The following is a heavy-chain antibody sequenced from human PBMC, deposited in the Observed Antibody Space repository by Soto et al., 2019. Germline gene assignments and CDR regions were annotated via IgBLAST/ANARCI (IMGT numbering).Heavy chain of an antibody. V-gene: IGHV1-69*02. D-gene: IGHD3-22*01. Sequence: QVQLVQSGAEVKKPGSSVKVSCKASGGTCSSYTISWVRQAPGQGLEWMGRIIPILGIANYAQKFQGRVTITADKSTSTAYMELSSLRSEDTAVYYCARSYYYDSSGYYGHYYGMDVWGQGTTVTVSS. J-gene: IGHJ6*02. CDR1: GGTCSSYT. CDR2: IIPILGIA. CDR3: ARSYYYDSSGYYGHYYGMDV.